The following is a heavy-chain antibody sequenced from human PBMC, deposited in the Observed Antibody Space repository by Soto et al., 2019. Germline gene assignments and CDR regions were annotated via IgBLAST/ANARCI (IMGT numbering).Heavy chain of an antibody. V-gene: IGHV1-2*02. CDR2: INPNSGGT. J-gene: IGHJ5*02. Sequence: SCKASGYTFTGYYMHWVRQAPGQGLEWMGWINPNSGGTNYAQKFQGRVTMTRDTSISTAYMELSRLRSDDTAVYYCARAFGDYSNWFDPWGQGTLVTVSS. CDR1: GYTFTGYY. D-gene: IGHD4-4*01. CDR3: ARAFGDYSNWFDP.